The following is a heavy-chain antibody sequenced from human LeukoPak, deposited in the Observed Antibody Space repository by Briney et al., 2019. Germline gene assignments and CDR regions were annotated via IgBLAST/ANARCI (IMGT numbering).Heavy chain of an antibody. Sequence: ASVKVSCKASGYTFTSYAMNWVRQAPGQGLEWMGWINTNTGNPTYAQGFTGRFVFSLDTSVSTAYLQISSLKAEDTAVYYCARDRKPIVAVPAAKYNWFDPWGQGTLVTVSS. J-gene: IGHJ5*02. V-gene: IGHV7-4-1*02. CDR3: ARDRKPIVAVPAAKYNWFDP. CDR1: GYTFTSYA. CDR2: INTNTGNP. D-gene: IGHD2-2*01.